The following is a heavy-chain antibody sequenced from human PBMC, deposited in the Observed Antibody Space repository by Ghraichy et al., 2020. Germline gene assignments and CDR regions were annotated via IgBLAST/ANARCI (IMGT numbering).Heavy chain of an antibody. CDR1: SGSFNSYY. Sequence: SQTLSLTCAVYSGSFNSYYWSWIRQPPGKGLEWIGEVSHSGGTSYNPSLESRVTFSVDTSKNHFSLKLNSVTAADTAVYYCVGRDGYWAWGKGNTDWGQGTLVTVSS. V-gene: IGHV4-34*01. D-gene: IGHD5-24*01. CDR2: VSHSGGT. J-gene: IGHJ4*02. CDR3: VGRDGYWAWGKGNTD.